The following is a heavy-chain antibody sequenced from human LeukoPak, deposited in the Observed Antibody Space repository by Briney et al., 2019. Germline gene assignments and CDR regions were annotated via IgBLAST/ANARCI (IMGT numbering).Heavy chain of an antibody. CDR1: GGSISSYY. CDR2: IYYSGST. D-gene: IGHD2-15*01. J-gene: IGHJ4*02. Sequence: SETLSLTCTVSGGSISSYYWSWIRQPPGKGLEWIGYIYYSGSTNYNPSLKSRVTISVDTSKNQFSLKLSSVTAADTAVYYCARSRYCSGGSCYTAPDYWGQGTLVTVSS. V-gene: IGHV4-59*01. CDR3: ARSRYCSGGSCYTAPDY.